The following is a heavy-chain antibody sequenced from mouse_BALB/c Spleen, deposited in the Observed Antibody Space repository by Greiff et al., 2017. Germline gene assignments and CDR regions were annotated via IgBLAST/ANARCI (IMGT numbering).Heavy chain of an antibody. J-gene: IGHJ4*01. CDR3: ARRANWDRYAMDY. D-gene: IGHD4-1*01. CDR1: GFTFSDYY. CDR2: ISDGGSYT. V-gene: IGHV5-4*02. Sequence: DVKLVESGGGLVKPGGSLKLSCAASGFTFSDYYMYWVRQTPEKRLEWVATISDGGSYTYYPDSVKGRFTISRDNAKNNLYLQMSSLKSEDTAMYYCARRANWDRYAMDYWGQGTSVTVSS.